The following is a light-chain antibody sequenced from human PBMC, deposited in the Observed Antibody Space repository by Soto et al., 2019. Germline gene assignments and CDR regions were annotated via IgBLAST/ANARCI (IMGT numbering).Light chain of an antibody. CDR1: QSISSW. V-gene: IGKV1-5*03. J-gene: IGKJ5*01. Sequence: DIQMTQSPSTLSASVGDRVTITCRASQSISSWLAWYQQKPGKAPNLLIYKASTLESGVPSRFSGSGSGTHFTFTISSLQTEDIGTYYCQQYDILPITFGRGTRLEIK. CDR3: QQYDILPIT. CDR2: KAS.